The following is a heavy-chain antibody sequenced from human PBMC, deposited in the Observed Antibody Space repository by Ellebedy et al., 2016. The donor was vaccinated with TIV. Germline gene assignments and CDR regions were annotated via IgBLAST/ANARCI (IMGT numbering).Heavy chain of an antibody. Sequence: GESLKISCKGSGYSFTNYWIGWVRQMPGKGLEWMGRIDPSDSHTNYSPSFQGHVIISADKSISTAYLQWSSLKASDTAMYYCARHGGYSFSPLNYWGQGTLVTVSS. CDR1: GYSFTNYW. CDR3: ARHGGYSFSPLNY. CDR2: IDPSDSHT. V-gene: IGHV5-10-1*01. D-gene: IGHD2-2*02. J-gene: IGHJ4*02.